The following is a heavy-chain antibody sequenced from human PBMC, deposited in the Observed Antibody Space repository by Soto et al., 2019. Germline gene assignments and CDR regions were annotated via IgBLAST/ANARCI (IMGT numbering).Heavy chain of an antibody. V-gene: IGHV3-23*01. CDR1: GFTFSSYA. Sequence: PGGSLRLSCAASGFTFSSYAMSWFRHDPGKGLEWVSSISGSGVSTYYADSVKGRFTLSRDNSKNTVYLQMNSLRADDTAVYYCAKESTVTSFLFDYWGQGTQVTVSS. CDR2: ISGSGVST. CDR3: AKESTVTSFLFDY. J-gene: IGHJ4*02. D-gene: IGHD4-17*01.